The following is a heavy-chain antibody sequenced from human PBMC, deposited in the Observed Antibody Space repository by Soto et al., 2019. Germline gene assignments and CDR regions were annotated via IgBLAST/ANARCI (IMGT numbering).Heavy chain of an antibody. V-gene: IGHV3-30-3*01. D-gene: IGHD2-2*01. J-gene: IGHJ4*02. CDR2: LSHDGTYK. CDR1: GFIFSDYA. CDR3: ARGDCRATTCPIDF. Sequence: QVQLVESGGGVFQPGGSLSLSCAASGFIFSDYAMHWVRQAPGKGLEWVAVLSHDGTYKYYADSVEGRFTISRDQSQNTIFLQMTSLRAEDTAVYYCARGDCRATTCPIDFWGQGTLVSVSS.